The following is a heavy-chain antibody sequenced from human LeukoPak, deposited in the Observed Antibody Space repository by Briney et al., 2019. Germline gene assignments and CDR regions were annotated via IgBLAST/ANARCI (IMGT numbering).Heavy chain of an antibody. Sequence: GGSLRLSCAASGFTFSRYWMSWVRQAPGKGLEWVANIKKDGSEKYYVDSVKGRFTISRDNAKNSLYLQMNSLRAEDTAVYYCARVALKAYYYYYYMDVWGKGTTVTISS. CDR3: ARVALKAYYYYYYMDV. CDR1: GFTFSRYW. CDR2: IKKDGSEK. J-gene: IGHJ6*03. V-gene: IGHV3-7*01.